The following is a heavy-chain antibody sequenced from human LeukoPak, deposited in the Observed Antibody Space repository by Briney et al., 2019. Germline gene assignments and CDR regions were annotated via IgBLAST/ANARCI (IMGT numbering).Heavy chain of an antibody. CDR1: GGSISSGDYY. V-gene: IGHV4-30-4*01. CDR3: ARDRIAAAAFDP. Sequence: PSQTLSLTCTVSGGSISSGDYYWSWIRQPPGKGLEWIGYIYYSGSTYYNPSLKSRVTISVDTSKNQFSLKLSSVTAADTAVYYCARDRIAAAAFDPWGQGTLVTVSS. CDR2: IYYSGST. J-gene: IGHJ5*02. D-gene: IGHD6-13*01.